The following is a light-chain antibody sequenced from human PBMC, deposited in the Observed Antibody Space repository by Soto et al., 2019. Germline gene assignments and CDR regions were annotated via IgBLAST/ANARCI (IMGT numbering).Light chain of an antibody. J-gene: IGKJ5*01. CDR3: QHYDGYPQI. CDR1: QGISTF. V-gene: IGKV1-16*01. CDR2: ASS. Sequence: DIQMPQSPSSLAASVGDRVTITCRASQGISTFLAWFQQKPGKAPQTLIYASSSLHSGVPSRFSGSGYGTDFTLTISSLQPEDFATYYCQHYDGYPQIFGQRTRLEIK.